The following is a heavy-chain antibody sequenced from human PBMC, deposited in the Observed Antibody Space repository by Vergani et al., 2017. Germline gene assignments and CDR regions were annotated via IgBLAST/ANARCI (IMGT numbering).Heavy chain of an antibody. V-gene: IGHV5-10-1*01. J-gene: IGHJ4*02. CDR2: IDPSDSYT. CDR3: GRLVGAGDNLRAPLDY. CDR1: GYSFTSYW. Sequence: EVQLVPSGAEVKTPGASLRISCKCSGYSFTSYWISWVRQIPGKGLAWMWRIDPSDSYTNYSPSFQGHVTISADKSISTAYLQWSSLKASDTAMYYCGRLVGAGDNLRAPLDYWGQGTLVTVSS. D-gene: IGHD4-23*01.